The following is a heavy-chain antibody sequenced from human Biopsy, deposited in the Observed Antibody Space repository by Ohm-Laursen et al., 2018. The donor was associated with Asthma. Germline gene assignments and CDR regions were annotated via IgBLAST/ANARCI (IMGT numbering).Heavy chain of an antibody. J-gene: IGHJ6*02. V-gene: IGHV4-30-2*01. CDR2: LFLRGTT. Sequence: SQTLSLTCAASGDSINSGGYSWNWIRQPPGKGLGWIGHLFLRGTTHSNPSLKSRVTISVDRSKRQFSLKVNSVTAADTAVYYCARMNTMIQAANYYSYAMDVWGQGTTATVSS. CDR3: ARMNTMIQAANYYSYAMDV. CDR1: GDSINSGGYS. D-gene: IGHD3-22*01.